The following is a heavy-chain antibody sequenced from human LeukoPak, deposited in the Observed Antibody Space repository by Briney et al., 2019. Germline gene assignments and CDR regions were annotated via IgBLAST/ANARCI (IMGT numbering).Heavy chain of an antibody. D-gene: IGHD2-8*02. Sequence: SETLSLTCTVSGGSISSYYWSWIRQPPGKGLEWIGYIYYSGSTNYNPSLKSRVTISVDTSTTPFSLKLSSVTAADTAVYYCARSGPYYYYYYMEVWGKGTTVTISS. CDR3: ARSGPYYYYYYMEV. CDR1: GGSISSYY. CDR2: IYYSGST. V-gene: IGHV4-59*08. J-gene: IGHJ6*03.